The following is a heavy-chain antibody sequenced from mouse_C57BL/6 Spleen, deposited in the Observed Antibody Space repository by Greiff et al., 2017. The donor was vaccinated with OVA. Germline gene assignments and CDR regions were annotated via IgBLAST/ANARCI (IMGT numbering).Heavy chain of an antibody. J-gene: IGHJ1*03. V-gene: IGHV1-55*01. CDR1: GYTFTSYW. D-gene: IGHD3-1*01. Sequence: QVQLQQPGAELVKPGASVKMSCKASGYTFTSYWITWVKQRPGQGLEWIGDIHPGSGSTNYNEKFKSKATLTVDTSSSTAYMQLSSLTSEDSAVYYCARSGDGYGYFDVWGTGTTVTVSS. CDR2: IHPGSGST. CDR3: ARSGDGYGYFDV.